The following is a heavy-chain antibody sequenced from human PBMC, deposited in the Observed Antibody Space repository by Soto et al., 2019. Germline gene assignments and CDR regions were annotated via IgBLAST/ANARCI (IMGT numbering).Heavy chain of an antibody. Sequence: GGSLRLSWAVSGFNVMSYLMSWVRQAPGKGLEWVASIKEDGSEIYYLHSVRGRFSISRDSAGNALHLTMNYLSAEDTGVYFCARDIGFDYVNWGQGTLVTVSS. CDR2: IKEDGSEI. D-gene: IGHD3-16*01. CDR1: GFNVMSYL. CDR3: ARDIGFDYVN. V-gene: IGHV3-7*01. J-gene: IGHJ4*02.